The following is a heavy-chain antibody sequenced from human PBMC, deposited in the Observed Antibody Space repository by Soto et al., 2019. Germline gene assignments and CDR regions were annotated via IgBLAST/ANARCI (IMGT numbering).Heavy chain of an antibody. V-gene: IGHV3-33*01. D-gene: IGHD2-8*01. CDR3: AWRGDLGYCTNGVCYLDY. J-gene: IGHJ4*02. CDR1: GFTFSSYV. CDR2: IWYDGNNK. Sequence: QVQLVESGGGVVQPGRSLRLSCAASGFTFSSYVMHWVRHAPGKGLEWVAVIWYDGNNKNYADSVKGRFTISRDNSKNTLYLQMNSLRAEDTAVYYCAWRGDLGYCTNGVCYLDYWGQGTLVTVSS.